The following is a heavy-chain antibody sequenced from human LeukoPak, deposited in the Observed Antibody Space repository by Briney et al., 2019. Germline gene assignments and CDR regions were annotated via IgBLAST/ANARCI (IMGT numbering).Heavy chain of an antibody. CDR1: GGSISSNSYY. V-gene: IGHV4-39*07. CDR2: IYYSGST. D-gene: IGHD3-10*01. CDR3: ARAPLESNYGLFDS. J-gene: IGHJ4*02. Sequence: PSETLSLTCTVSGGSISSNSYYWGWIRQPPGKGLEWIGSIYYSGSTYYNPSLNIRVTISVDTSKNQFSLKLTSVTAADTAVYYCARAPLESNYGLFDSWGQGTLVTVSS.